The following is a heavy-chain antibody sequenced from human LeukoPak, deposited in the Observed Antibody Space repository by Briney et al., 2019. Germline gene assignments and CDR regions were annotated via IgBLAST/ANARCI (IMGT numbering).Heavy chain of an antibody. Sequence: ASVKVSCKTSGYTFTGNFMHWVRQAPGQGPEWMGWINPNNGDTNYAQKFQGRVTMTRVTSITTAYMELSSLRSDDTAVYYCARPRGTHISRAYWDSWGQETRVTVSS. J-gene: IGHJ4*02. V-gene: IGHV1-2*02. D-gene: IGHD2-8*02. CDR2: INPNNGDT. CDR3: ARPRGTHISRAYWDS. CDR1: GYTFTGNF.